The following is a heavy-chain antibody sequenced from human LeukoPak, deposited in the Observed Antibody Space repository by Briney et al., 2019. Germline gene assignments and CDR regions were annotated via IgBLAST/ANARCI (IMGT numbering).Heavy chain of an antibody. CDR3: ARAGVYCSSTSCYGGHFDY. Sequence: GGSLRLSCAASGFTFDDYAMHWVRQAPGEGLEWVSGISWNSGSIGYADSVKGRFTISRDNAKNSLYLQMNSLRAEDMALYYCARAGVYCSSTSCYGGHFDYWGQGTLVTVSS. J-gene: IGHJ4*02. V-gene: IGHV3-9*03. D-gene: IGHD2-2*01. CDR1: GFTFDDYA. CDR2: ISWNSGSI.